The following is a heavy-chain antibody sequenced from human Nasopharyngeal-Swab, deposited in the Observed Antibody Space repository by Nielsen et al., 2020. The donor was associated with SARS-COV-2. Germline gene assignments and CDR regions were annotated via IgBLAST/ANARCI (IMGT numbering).Heavy chain of an antibody. D-gene: IGHD6-13*01. CDR1: GFTFSAHY. CDR2: RRNKANSYTT. V-gene: IGHV3-72*01. Sequence: SLKISCAASGFTFSAHYMDWVRQAPGKGPEWVGRRRNKANSYTTEYAASVKGRFTISRDDSKNSLYLQMSSLRTEDTAIYYCARDLSSIWTSGLGVWGQGTTVIVSS. CDR3: ARDLSSIWTSGLGV. J-gene: IGHJ6*02.